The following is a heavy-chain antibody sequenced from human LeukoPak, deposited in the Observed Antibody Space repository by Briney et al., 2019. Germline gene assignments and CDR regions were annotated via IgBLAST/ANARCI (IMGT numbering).Heavy chain of an antibody. CDR3: ARGGVFSSGWYVDY. CDR2: ISHTGTTI. J-gene: IGHJ4*02. Sequence: GGSLRLSCAASGFTFSDHYMSWIRQAPGKGLEWVSYISHTGTTIYYADSVKGRFTLSRDNARNSLYLQMNSLRAEDTAVYYCARGGVFSSGWYVDYWGQGTLVSVSS. D-gene: IGHD6-19*01. CDR1: GFTFSDHY. V-gene: IGHV3-11*04.